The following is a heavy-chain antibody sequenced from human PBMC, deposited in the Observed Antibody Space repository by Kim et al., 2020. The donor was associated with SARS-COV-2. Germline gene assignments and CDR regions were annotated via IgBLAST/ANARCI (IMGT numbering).Heavy chain of an antibody. V-gene: IGHV3-23*01. CDR3: AKVYVLRFLEWLIYFDY. D-gene: IGHD3-3*01. J-gene: IGHJ4*02. Sequence: VKGRFTISRDNSKNTLYLQMNSLRAEDTAVYYCAKVYVLRFLEWLIYFDYWGQGTLVTVSS.